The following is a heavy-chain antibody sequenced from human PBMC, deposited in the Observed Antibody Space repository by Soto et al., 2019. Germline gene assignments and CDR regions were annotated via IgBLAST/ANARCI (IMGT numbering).Heavy chain of an antibody. D-gene: IGHD4-17*01. J-gene: IGHJ6*02. CDR3: ARAHYGDYGYGMDV. CDR1: GGSLSSGGYS. Sequence: QLQLQESGSGLVKPSQTLSLTCAVSGGSLSSGGYSWSWIRQPPGKGLEWIGYIFHSGSPYYNPSLKGRVTISVDRSKNQFSLKLSSVTAADTAVYYCARAHYGDYGYGMDVWGQGTTVTVSS. CDR2: IFHSGSP. V-gene: IGHV4-30-2*01.